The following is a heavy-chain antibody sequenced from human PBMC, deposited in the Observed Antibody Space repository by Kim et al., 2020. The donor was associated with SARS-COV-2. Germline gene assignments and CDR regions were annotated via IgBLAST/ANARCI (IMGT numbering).Heavy chain of an antibody. CDR3: AREEIRFGGNYFDY. CDR1: GFTFSSYS. D-gene: IGHD2-15*01. CDR2: ISSSSSTI. Sequence: GGSLRLSCAASGFTFSSYSMNWVRQAPGKGLEWVSYISSSSSTIYYADSVKGRFTISRDNAKNSLYLQMNSLRDEDTAVYYCAREEIRFGGNYFDYWGQGTLVTVSS. J-gene: IGHJ4*02. V-gene: IGHV3-48*02.